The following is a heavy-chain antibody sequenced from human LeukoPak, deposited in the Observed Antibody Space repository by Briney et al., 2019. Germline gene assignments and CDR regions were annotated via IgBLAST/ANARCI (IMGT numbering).Heavy chain of an antibody. J-gene: IGHJ4*02. Sequence: GGSLRLSCAASGFTFSSYAMHWVRQAPGKGLERVAVISYDGSNKYYADSVKGRFTISRDNSKNTLYLQMNSLRAEDTAVYYCAREGIAVAGAPWGYYFDYWGQGTLVTVSS. CDR3: AREGIAVAGAPWGYYFDY. V-gene: IGHV3-30*04. D-gene: IGHD6-19*01. CDR1: GFTFSSYA. CDR2: ISYDGSNK.